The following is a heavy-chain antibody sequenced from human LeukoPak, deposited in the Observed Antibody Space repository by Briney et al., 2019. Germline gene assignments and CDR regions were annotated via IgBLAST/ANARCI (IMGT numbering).Heavy chain of an antibody. CDR3: TKDPNGDYVGAFGP. D-gene: IGHD4-17*01. V-gene: IGHV3-23*01. J-gene: IGHJ5*02. CDR1: GFSFSSFA. Sequence: GGSPRLSCAASGFSFSSFAMTWVRQAPGKGLEWVASITAGHYPTYNTDSVKGRFTISNDNSKNSLYLQMTGLRADDTAVYYCTKDPNGDYVGAFGPWGQGTPVT. CDR2: ITAGHYPT.